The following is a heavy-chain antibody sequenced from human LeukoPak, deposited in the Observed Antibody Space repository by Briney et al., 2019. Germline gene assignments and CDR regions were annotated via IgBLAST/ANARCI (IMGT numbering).Heavy chain of an antibody. D-gene: IGHD3-10*02. J-gene: IGHJ4*02. V-gene: IGHV3-23*01. CDR2: TNSGRTTT. CDR1: GFPFSDFS. Sequence: GGSLRLSCATSGFPFSDFSMTWVRQAPGKGLEWISTTNSGRTTTYYAESVKGRFTISRDNFKNALYLQMSSLRVEDTAIYSCAKQSYARSLGEGGPGTLVTVSS. CDR3: AKQSYARSLGE.